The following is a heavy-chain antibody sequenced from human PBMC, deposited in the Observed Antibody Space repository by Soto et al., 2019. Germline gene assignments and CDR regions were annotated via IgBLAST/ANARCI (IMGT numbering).Heavy chain of an antibody. CDR1: GYTFTSYG. D-gene: IGHD3-10*01. CDR3: ARVLTPRTIVTRKDRGDY. J-gene: IGHJ4*02. CDR2: ISAYNGNT. V-gene: IGHV1-18*01. Sequence: QVQLVQSGAEVKKPGASVKVSCKASGYTFTSYGISWVRQAPGQGLEWMGWISAYNGNTNYAQKLQGRVTITTDTSTSTAYMELRSLRYDDTAVYYCARVLTPRTIVTRKDRGDYWGQGTLVTVSS.